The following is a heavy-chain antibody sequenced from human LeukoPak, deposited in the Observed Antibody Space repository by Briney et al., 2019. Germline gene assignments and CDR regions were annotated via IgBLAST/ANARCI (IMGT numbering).Heavy chain of an antibody. CDR3: AKVGYSSGYYPRYYYYYYMDV. D-gene: IGHD3-22*01. V-gene: IGHV3-23*01. CDR1: GFTFSSYG. Sequence: GGSLRLSCAASGFTFSSYGMSWVRQAPGQGLECVSAISGSGGSTYYADTVKGRFTISRDNSKNTLYLQMNSLRAEDTAVYYCAKVGYSSGYYPRYYYYYYMDVWGKGTTVTISS. J-gene: IGHJ6*03. CDR2: ISGSGGST.